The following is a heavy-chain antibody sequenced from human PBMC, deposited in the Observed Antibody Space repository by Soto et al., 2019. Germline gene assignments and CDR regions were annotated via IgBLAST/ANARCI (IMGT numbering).Heavy chain of an antibody. CDR1: GGTFSSYA. J-gene: IGHJ5*02. CDR3: ARKVATMDNWFDP. D-gene: IGHD5-12*01. Sequence: SVKVSCKASGGTFSSYAISWVRQAPGQGLEWMGGIIPIFGTANYAQKFQGRVTITADESTSTAYMELSSLRSEDTAVYYCARKVATMDNWFDPWGQGTLVTVSS. V-gene: IGHV1-69*13. CDR2: IIPIFGTA.